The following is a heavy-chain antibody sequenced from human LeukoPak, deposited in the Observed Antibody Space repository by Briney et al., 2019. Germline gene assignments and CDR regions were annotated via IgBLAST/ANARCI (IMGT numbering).Heavy chain of an antibody. CDR3: ARDGPDDSSGYYSTEGAFDI. CDR2: ISYDGSNK. J-gene: IGHJ3*02. V-gene: IGHV3-30*09. CDR1: GFTFSNYA. D-gene: IGHD3-22*01. Sequence: GGSLRLSCAASGFTFSNYAMHWVRQAPGKGLEWVAVISYDGSNKYYADSVKGRFAISRDNSKNTLYLLMNSLRAEDTAVYYCARDGPDDSSGYYSTEGAFDIWGQGTMVTVSS.